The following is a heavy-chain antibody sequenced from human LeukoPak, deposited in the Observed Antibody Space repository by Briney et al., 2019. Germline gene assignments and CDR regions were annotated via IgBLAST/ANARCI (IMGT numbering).Heavy chain of an antibody. J-gene: IGHJ4*02. CDR2: INHSGST. CDR1: GGSFSGYY. CDR3: ARGRGSSGWYGGTTSGGYYFDY. Sequence: SETLSLTCAVYGGSFSGYYWSWIRQPPGKGLEWIGEINHSGSTNYNPSLKSRVTISVDTSKNQFSLKLSSVTAADTAVYYCARGRGSSGWYGGTTSGGYYFDYWGKGTLVTVSS. V-gene: IGHV4-34*01. D-gene: IGHD6-19*01.